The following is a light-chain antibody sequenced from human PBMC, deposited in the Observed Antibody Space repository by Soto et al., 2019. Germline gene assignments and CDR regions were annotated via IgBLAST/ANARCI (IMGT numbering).Light chain of an antibody. CDR2: AAS. J-gene: IGKJ1*01. CDR3: QQSYCTPRT. Sequence: DIQMTQSPSSLSASVGDRVAITCRASQSIRTYLNWYHQKPGEAPKVLISAASNLQSGVPSRFSGSRSGTDFTLTLSSLQPEDFGTYYCQQSYCTPRTFGQGTKVEIK. CDR1: QSIRTY. V-gene: IGKV1-39*01.